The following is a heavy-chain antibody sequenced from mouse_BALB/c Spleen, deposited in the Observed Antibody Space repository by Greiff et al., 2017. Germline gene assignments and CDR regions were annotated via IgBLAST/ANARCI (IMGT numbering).Heavy chain of an antibody. Sequence: EVKLVESGGGLVQPGGSLKLSCAASGFTFSSYTMSWVRQTPEKRLEWVAYISNGGGSTYYPDTVKGRFTISRDNAKNTLYLQMSSLKSEDTAMYYCARQSGDHYWYFDVWGAGTTVTVSS. D-gene: IGHD3-2*02. CDR2: ISNGGGST. CDR3: ARQSGDHYWYFDV. V-gene: IGHV5-12-2*01. CDR1: GFTFSSYT. J-gene: IGHJ1*01.